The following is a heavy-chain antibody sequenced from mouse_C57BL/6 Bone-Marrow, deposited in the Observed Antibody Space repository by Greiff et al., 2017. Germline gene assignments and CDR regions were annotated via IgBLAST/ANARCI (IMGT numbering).Heavy chain of an antibody. D-gene: IGHD2-4*01. CDR2: INPNNGGT. CDR3: ERPYYYDDAMDY. V-gene: IGHV1-26*01. Sequence: EVQLQQSGPELVKPGASVKISCKASGYTFTDYYMNWVKQSHGKSLEWIGDINPNNGGTSYNQKFKGKATLTVDKSSSTACMELRSLTSEDYAVYYCERPYYYDDAMDYWGQGTSVTVSS. J-gene: IGHJ4*01. CDR1: GYTFTDYY.